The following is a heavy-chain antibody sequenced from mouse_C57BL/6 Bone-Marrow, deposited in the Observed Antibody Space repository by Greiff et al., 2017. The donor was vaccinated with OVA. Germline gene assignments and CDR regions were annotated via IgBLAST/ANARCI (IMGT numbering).Heavy chain of an antibody. J-gene: IGHJ4*01. V-gene: IGHV1-82*01. CDR3: ARRIYSNYLYYYARDY. CDR2: IYPGDGDT. D-gene: IGHD2-5*01. Sequence: VQLQQSGPELVKPGASVTISCKASGYAFSSSWMNWVKQRPGKGLEWIGRIYPGDGDTNYNGQFKGKATLTAAKSSSTAYMQLSSLTSEDSAVYVCARRIYSNYLYYYARDYWGQGTSVTVSS. CDR1: GYAFSSSW.